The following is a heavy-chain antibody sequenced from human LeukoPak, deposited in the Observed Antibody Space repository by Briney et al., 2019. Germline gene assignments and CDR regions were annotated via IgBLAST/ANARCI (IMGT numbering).Heavy chain of an antibody. CDR2: IYYSGST. V-gene: IGHV4-59*01. J-gene: IGHJ3*02. CDR1: VCSLSSYY. CDR3: ALTGYSSSWYPSDAFDI. Sequence: PSETLSLTCPVSVCSLSSYYWSWLRQPPGKGLDGIGYIYYSGSTNYNPSLKRRVTISVHTSKNQFSLKLSSVTAADTAVYYCALTGYSSSWYPSDAFDIWGQGTMVTVSS. D-gene: IGHD6-13*01.